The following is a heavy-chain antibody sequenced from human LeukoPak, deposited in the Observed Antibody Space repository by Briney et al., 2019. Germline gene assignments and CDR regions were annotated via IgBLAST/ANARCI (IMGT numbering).Heavy chain of an antibody. CDR3: ARFAGYGYYFDY. CDR2: IFYSGST. D-gene: IGHD5-18*01. Sequence: SETLSLTCTVSGGSISSYYWSWIRQPPGKGLEWIGYIFYSGSTYYNPSLKSRVTISVDTSKNQFSLKLSSVTAADTAVYYCARFAGYGYYFDYWGQGTLVTVSS. V-gene: IGHV4-59*01. J-gene: IGHJ4*02. CDR1: GGSISSYY.